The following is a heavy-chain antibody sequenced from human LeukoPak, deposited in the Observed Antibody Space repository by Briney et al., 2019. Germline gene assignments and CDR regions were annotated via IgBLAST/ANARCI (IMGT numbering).Heavy chain of an antibody. Sequence: SETLSLTCAVSGGSINSHDGGWIRQPPGKGLQWIGDIYSTGKNNYNPSLKSRVTISLDTSKSHLSLNLTSVLAADTAIYYCVRRDTGWNYFDYWGQGILVTVSS. CDR1: GGSINSHD. CDR2: IYSTGKN. J-gene: IGHJ4*02. V-gene: IGHV4-4*08. CDR3: VRRDTGWNYFDY. D-gene: IGHD6-19*01.